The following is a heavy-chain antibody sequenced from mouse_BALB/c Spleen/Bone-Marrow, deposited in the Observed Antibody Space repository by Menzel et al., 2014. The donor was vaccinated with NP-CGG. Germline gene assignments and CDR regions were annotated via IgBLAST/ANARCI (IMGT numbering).Heavy chain of an antibody. V-gene: IGHV14-3*02. CDR3: ARWEYYAMDY. CDR2: IDPANGNT. J-gene: IGHJ4*01. D-gene: IGHD4-1*01. CDR1: GFNIKDTY. Sequence: EVQLQQSGAELEKPGASVKLSCTASGFNIKDTYMQWVKQRPEQGLEWIGRIDPANGNTKYDPKFQGKATITADTSSNTAYLQLSSLTSEDTAVYYCARWEYYAMDYWGQGTSVTVSS.